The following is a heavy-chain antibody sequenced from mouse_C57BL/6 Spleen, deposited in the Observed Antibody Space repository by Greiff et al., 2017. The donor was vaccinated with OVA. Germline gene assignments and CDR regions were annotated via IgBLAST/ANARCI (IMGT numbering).Heavy chain of an antibody. J-gene: IGHJ4*01. CDR1: GFSLTSYG. V-gene: IGHV2-6*03. Sequence: QVQLQQSGPGLVAPSQSLSITCTVSGFSLTSYGVHWVRQPPGKGLEWLVVIWSDGSTTYNSALKSRLSISKDNSKSQVFLKMNSLQTDDKAMYYCATSSSPYYYAMDYWGQGTSVTVSS. CDR2: IWSDGST. D-gene: IGHD1-1*01. CDR3: ATSSSPYYYAMDY.